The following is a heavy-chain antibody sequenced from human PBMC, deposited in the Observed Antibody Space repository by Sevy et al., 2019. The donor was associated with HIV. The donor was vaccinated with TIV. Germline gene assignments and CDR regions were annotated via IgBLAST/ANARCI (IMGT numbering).Heavy chain of an antibody. V-gene: IGHV3-30-3*01. J-gene: IGHJ5*02. D-gene: IGHD2-15*01. CDR3: ARGGRDCSGGSCYDGDWFDP. CDR1: GFTLSSYA. CDR2: ISYDGSNK. Sequence: GGSLRLSCAASGFTLSSYAMHWVRQAPGKGLEWVAVISYDGSNKYYADSVKGRFTISRDNSKNTLYLQMNSLRAEDTAVYYCARGGRDCSGGSCYDGDWFDPWGQGALVTVSS.